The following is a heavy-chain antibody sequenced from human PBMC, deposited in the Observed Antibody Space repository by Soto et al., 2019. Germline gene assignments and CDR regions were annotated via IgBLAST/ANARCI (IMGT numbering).Heavy chain of an antibody. V-gene: IGHV1-8*02. J-gene: IGHJ6*02. Sequence: GSVKVSCKASGFSFSDSFMHWVRQAPGQGLEWMGWMNPNSGNTGYAQKFQGRVTMTRNTSISTAYMELRSLSSEDTAVYYCARDSWADDYYYGMDVWGQGTTVTVSS. CDR1: GFSFSDSF. CDR2: MNPNSGNT. D-gene: IGHD6-13*01. CDR3: ARDSWADDYYYGMDV.